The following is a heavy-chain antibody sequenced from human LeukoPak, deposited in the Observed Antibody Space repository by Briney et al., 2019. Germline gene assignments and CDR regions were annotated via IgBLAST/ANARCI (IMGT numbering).Heavy chain of an antibody. V-gene: IGHV3-23*01. CDR2: ISGSGGSI. J-gene: IGHJ4*02. D-gene: IGHD1-26*01. Sequence: PGGSLRLSCAASGFTFSSYAMSWVRQAPGKGLEWVSAISGSGGSIYYADSVKGRFTISRDNSKNTLYLQMNSLRAEDTAVYYCAKEPNKRFNSGSYSDYWGQGTLVTVSS. CDR3: AKEPNKRFNSGSYSDY. CDR1: GFTFSSYA.